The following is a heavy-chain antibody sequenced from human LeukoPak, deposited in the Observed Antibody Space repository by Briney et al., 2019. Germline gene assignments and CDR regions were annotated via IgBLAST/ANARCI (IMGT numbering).Heavy chain of an antibody. Sequence: PGGSLRLSCAASGFTFSSYSMNWVRQAPGKGLEWVSYISSSSSTIYCADSVKGRFTISRDNAKHSLYLQMNSLRAEDTAVYYCARDERFEYSSSSLKYWGQGTLVTVSS. J-gene: IGHJ4*02. D-gene: IGHD6-6*01. CDR2: ISSSSSTI. V-gene: IGHV3-48*01. CDR3: ARDERFEYSSSSLKY. CDR1: GFTFSSYS.